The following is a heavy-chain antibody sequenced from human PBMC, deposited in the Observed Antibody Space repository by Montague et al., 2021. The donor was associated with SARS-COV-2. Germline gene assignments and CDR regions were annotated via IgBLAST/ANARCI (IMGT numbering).Heavy chain of an antibody. CDR2: IYYSGST. CDR1: GGSISSYY. V-gene: IGHV4-59*07. CDR3: ARGSGWMGNAFDI. D-gene: IGHD6-19*01. J-gene: IGHJ3*02. Sequence: SDILSLTRTVSGGSISSYYWSWIRQPPGKGLEWIGYIYYSGSTNXNPSLKSRVTISVDTSKNQFSLKLSSVTAADTAVYYCARGSGWMGNAFDIWGQGTMVTVSS.